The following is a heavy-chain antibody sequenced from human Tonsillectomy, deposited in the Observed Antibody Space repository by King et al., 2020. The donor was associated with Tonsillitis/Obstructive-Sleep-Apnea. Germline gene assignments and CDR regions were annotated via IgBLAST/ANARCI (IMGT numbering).Heavy chain of an antibody. CDR3: ARDDTVGRYIDS. V-gene: IGHV1-46*01. CDR1: GYTFTRYY. Sequence: QLVQSGAEVKTPGASVKVSCKASGYTFTRYYIHWVRQARGQGLEWMGIINPSSGVTTYAQKFKGRVSMTTDTSASTVYLHLSSLRSEDTAVYYCARDDTVGRYIDSWGQGTLVTVSS. CDR2: INPSSGVT. J-gene: IGHJ4*02. D-gene: IGHD1-14*01.